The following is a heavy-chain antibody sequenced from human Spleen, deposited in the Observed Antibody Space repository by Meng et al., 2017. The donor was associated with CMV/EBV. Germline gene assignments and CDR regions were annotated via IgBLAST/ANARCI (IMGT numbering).Heavy chain of an antibody. D-gene: IGHD1-26*01. Sequence: GESLKISCAASGFTFSDYYMSWIRQAPGKGLEWVSYISSSGSTIYYADSVKGRFTISRDNAKDSLYLQMNSLRAEDTAVYYCAREKVGSHYGMDVWGQGTTVTVSS. V-gene: IGHV3-11*04. J-gene: IGHJ6*02. CDR1: GFTFSDYY. CDR2: ISSSGSTI. CDR3: AREKVGSHYGMDV.